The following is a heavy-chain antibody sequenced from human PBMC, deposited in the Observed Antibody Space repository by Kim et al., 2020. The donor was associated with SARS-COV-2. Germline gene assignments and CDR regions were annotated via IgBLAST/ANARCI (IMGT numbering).Heavy chain of an antibody. CDR2: T. Sequence: TRYAQKFQGGVTMTRDTSTSTVYMELSSLRSEDTAVYYCAIGRAPDYFDYWGQGTLVTVSS. V-gene: IGHV1-46*01. CDR3: AIGRAPDYFDY. J-gene: IGHJ4*02. D-gene: IGHD1-1*01.